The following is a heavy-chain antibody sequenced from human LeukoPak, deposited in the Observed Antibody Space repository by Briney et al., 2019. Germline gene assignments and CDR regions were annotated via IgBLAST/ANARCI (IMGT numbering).Heavy chain of an antibody. CDR3: ARARPSFVHDY. Sequence: SETLSLTCAVYGGSFSGYYWSWIRQPPGKGLEWIGEINHSGSTNYNPSLKSRVTISVDTSKNQFSLKLSSVTPEDTAVYYCARARPSFVHDYWGQGTLVTVSS. CDR1: GGSFSGYY. J-gene: IGHJ4*02. D-gene: IGHD6-6*01. CDR2: INHSGST. V-gene: IGHV4-34*01.